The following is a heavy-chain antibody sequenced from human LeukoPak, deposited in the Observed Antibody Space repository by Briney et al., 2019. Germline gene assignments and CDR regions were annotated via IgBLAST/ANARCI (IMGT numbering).Heavy chain of an antibody. D-gene: IGHD3-10*01. V-gene: IGHV5-51*01. Sequence: GESLKISYKGSGYTFTTYWIGWVRQMPGKGLEWMGIINPSDSDSRYSPSFQGQVTISADKSITTAYLQWSSLKASDTAMYYCAITQTGDTPDYWGQGTLVTVSS. CDR3: AITQTGDTPDY. CDR2: INPSDSDS. J-gene: IGHJ4*02. CDR1: GYTFTTYW.